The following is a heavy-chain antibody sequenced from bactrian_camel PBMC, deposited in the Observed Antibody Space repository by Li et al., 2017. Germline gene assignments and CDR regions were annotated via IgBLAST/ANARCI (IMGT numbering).Heavy chain of an antibody. CDR2: IDIDDST. D-gene: IGHD6*01. CDR3: AADLPPYGSSCPGSLGY. CDR1: RPQPQDTASLYTFDSA. J-gene: IGHJ6*01. Sequence: HVQLVESGGGSVQAGGSLRLSCEASRPQPQDTASLYTFDSACMGWFRQAPGTDCELVSSIDIDDSTYYIQSVMGRFDISRDNSKSTVYLQMNNLKPEDTGVYYCAADLPPYGSSCPGSLGYWGQGTQVTVS. V-gene: IGHV3S53*01.